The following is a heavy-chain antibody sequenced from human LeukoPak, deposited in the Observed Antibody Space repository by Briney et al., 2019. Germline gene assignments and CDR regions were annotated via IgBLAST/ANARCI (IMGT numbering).Heavy chain of an antibody. CDR3: ARSGDGYNPSS. V-gene: IGHV4-38-2*01. CDR1: GYSISSGYY. D-gene: IGHD5-24*01. Sequence: SETLSLTCAVSGYSISSGYYWGWIRQPPGKGLEWIGSIYHTGSTYYNPSLKSRVTISVDTSKNQFSLKLSSVTAADTAVYYCARSGDGYNPSSWGQGALVTVSS. J-gene: IGHJ5*02. CDR2: IYHTGST.